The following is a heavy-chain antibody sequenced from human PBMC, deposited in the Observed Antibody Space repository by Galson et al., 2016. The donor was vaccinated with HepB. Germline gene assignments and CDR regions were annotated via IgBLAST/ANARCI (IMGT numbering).Heavy chain of an antibody. V-gene: IGHV3-11*06. CDR1: GFTFSDYY. J-gene: IGHJ4*02. CDR2: ISVTSTYT. D-gene: IGHD2-21*02. CDR3: ARDRGSYCGGDCSDYYFDY. Sequence: SPRLSCAASGFTFSDYYMSWIRQAPGKGLEWVSYISVTSTYTNYADSVKGRFTVSRDNAKNSLYLQMNTLRAEDTAIYYCARDRGSYCGGDCSDYYFDYWGQGTLVTVSS.